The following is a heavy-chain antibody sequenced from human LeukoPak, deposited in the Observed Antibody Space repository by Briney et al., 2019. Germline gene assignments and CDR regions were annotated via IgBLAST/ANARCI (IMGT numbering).Heavy chain of an antibody. D-gene: IGHD2-15*01. V-gene: IGHV4-34*01. J-gene: IGHJ4*02. Sequence: PSQTLSLTCAVYGGSFSGYYWSCIRQHPGKGLEWIGEINHSGSTNYNPSLKSRVTISVDTSKNQFSLKLSSVTAADTAVYYCARGWVDYFDYWGQGTLVTVSS. CDR2: INHSGST. CDR3: ARGWVDYFDY. CDR1: GGSFSGYY.